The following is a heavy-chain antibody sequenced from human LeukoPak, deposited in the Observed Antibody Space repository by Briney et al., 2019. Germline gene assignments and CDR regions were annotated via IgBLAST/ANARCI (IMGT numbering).Heavy chain of an antibody. CDR2: IKQDGSEK. D-gene: IGHD6-13*01. J-gene: IGHJ4*02. Sequence: GGSLRLSCAASGFTFSSYWMSWVRQAPGKGLEWVANIKQDGSEKYYVDSVKGRFTISRDNAKNSLYLQMNSLRAEDTAVYYCARGLVSRPHRQPVDYWGQGTLVTVSS. CDR3: ARGLVSRPHRQPVDY. CDR1: GFTFSSYW. V-gene: IGHV3-7*01.